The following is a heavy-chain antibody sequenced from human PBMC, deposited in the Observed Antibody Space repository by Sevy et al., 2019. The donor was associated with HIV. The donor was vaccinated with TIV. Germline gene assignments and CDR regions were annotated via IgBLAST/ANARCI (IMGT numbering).Heavy chain of an antibody. CDR2: IYYSGST. V-gene: IGHV4-39*01. Sequence: SETLSLTCTVSGGSISSSSYYWGWIRQPPGKGLEWIGSIYYSGSTYYNPTLKRRVTTSVDTSKNQFSLKLSSVTAADTAVYYGARWYCTGGVCYGTYYYDSSGPGNLDYWGQGTLVTVSS. CDR3: ARWYCTGGVCYGTYYYDSSGPGNLDY. D-gene: IGHD2-8*02. CDR1: GGSISSSSYY. J-gene: IGHJ4*02.